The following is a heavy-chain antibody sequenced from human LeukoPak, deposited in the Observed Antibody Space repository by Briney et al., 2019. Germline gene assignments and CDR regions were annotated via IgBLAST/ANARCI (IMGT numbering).Heavy chain of an antibody. CDR3: ARRSRDGYRNFDY. CDR2: IYHSGST. V-gene: IGHV4-30-2*01. D-gene: IGHD5-24*01. J-gene: IGHJ4*02. CDR1: GGSISSGGYS. Sequence: SETLSLTCAVSGGSISSGGYSWSWIRQPPGKGLEWIGYIYHSGSTYYNPSLKSRVTISVDRSKNQFSLKLSSVTAADTAVYYCARRSRDGYRNFDYWGQGTLVTVSS.